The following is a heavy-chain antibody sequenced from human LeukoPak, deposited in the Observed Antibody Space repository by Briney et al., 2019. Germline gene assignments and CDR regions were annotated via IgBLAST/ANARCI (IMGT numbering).Heavy chain of an antibody. V-gene: IGHV1-2*02. J-gene: IGHJ4*02. CDR2: INPNSGGT. D-gene: IGHD3-22*01. Sequence: ASVKVSCKASGYTFTGYYMHWVRQAPGQGLEWMGWINPNSGGTNYAQKFQGRVTMTRDTSISTAYMELSRLRSDDTAVYYCARIPVITMIENYYFDYWGQGTLVTVST. CDR3: ARIPVITMIENYYFDY. CDR1: GYTFTGYY.